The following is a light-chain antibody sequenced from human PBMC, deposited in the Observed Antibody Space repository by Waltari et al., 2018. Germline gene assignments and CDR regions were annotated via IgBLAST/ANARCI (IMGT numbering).Light chain of an antibody. J-gene: IGLJ3*02. CDR3: SSYTNSNTWV. Sequence: QSALTQPASVSGSPGQPITISCTGTSGDIGVFHYVSWYHQHPGKVPKLLIYAFSKRPSGVSNRFSCSKSGNTASLTISGLQAEDEADYYCSSYTNSNTWVFGGGTKLTVL. V-gene: IGLV2-14*03. CDR1: SGDIGVFHY. CDR2: AFS.